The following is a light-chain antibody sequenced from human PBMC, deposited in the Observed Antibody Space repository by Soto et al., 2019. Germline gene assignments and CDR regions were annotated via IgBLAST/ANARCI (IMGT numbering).Light chain of an antibody. CDR3: QQFSGYPLT. Sequence: DIQMTQSPSSLSASVGDRVAIACRASQGISSWLAWYQQRPGKAPVILIYGASNLQSGVPSRFSGSGSGTAFTLTISRLQPEDFSTYYCQQFSGYPLTFGQGTRLEIK. V-gene: IGKV1D-16*01. J-gene: IGKJ5*01. CDR2: GAS. CDR1: QGISSW.